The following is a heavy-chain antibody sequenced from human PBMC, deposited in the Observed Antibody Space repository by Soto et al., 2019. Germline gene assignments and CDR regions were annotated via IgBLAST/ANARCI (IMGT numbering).Heavy chain of an antibody. D-gene: IGHD3-10*01. CDR1: GFTVSTNY. J-gene: IGHJ4*02. CDR2: FYSGGRT. CDR3: ARGFPSMTYYGEYYFDY. V-gene: IGHV3-53*01. Sequence: PGGSLRLSCEAFGFTVSTNYMIWVRQTPGKGLEWVSVFYSGGRTFYADSVKGRFTISRDNSRNTLYLQMRSLRAEDTAVYYCARGFPSMTYYGEYYFDYWGQGTLVTVSS.